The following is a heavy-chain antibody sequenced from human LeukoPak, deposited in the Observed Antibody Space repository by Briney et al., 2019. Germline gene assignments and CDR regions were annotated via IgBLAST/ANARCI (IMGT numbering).Heavy chain of an antibody. Sequence: GESLKISCEASGYTFTHQWIGWVRQMPGTGLEWGGIIYPRDSDTIYSPSFQGHVTISADTSTNTAYLEWRSLEASDTAMYYCARHSAVVGAIWGQGTQVTVSS. CDR3: ARHSAVVGAI. J-gene: IGHJ4*02. V-gene: IGHV5-51*01. CDR2: IYPRDSDT. CDR1: GYTFTHQW. D-gene: IGHD3-16*01.